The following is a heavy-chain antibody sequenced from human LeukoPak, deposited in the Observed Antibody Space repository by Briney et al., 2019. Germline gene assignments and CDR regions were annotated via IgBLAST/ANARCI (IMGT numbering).Heavy chain of an antibody. V-gene: IGHV1-18*01. Sequence: ASVKVSCKASGYTFTSYGISWVRQAPGQGLEWMGWISAYNGNTNYAQKFQGRVTITADESTSTAYMELSSLRSEDTAVYYCARDWGYPDIWGQGTMVTVSS. CDR2: ISAYNGNT. J-gene: IGHJ3*02. D-gene: IGHD3-16*01. CDR3: ARDWGYPDI. CDR1: GYTFTSYG.